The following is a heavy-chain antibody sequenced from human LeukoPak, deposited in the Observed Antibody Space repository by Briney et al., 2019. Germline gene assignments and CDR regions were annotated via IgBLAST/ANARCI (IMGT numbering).Heavy chain of an antibody. CDR3: ARLVYSSGWYGVDQ. CDR1: VGSINNYY. CDR2: IYYTGTT. D-gene: IGHD6-19*01. J-gene: IGHJ4*02. V-gene: IGHV4-59*08. Sequence: SETLSLTCIVSVGSINNYYWSWIRQPPGKGLEWIGYIYYTGTTNYNPSLKSRVTMSVDTSKKQFSLKVSSVTAADTAVYYCARLVYSSGWYGVDQWGQGTLVTVSS.